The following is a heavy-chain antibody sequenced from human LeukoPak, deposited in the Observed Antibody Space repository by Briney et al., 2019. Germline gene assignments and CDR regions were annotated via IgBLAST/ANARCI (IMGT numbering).Heavy chain of an antibody. CDR3: AGGPGFLIDC. Sequence: GGSLRLSCAASGFTFSSYWMSWVRQAPGKGLEWVANIKQDGSEKHYVDSVKGRLTISRDNAKNLLYLQMNSLRVEDTAVYYCAGGPGFLIDCWGQGTLVTVSS. CDR1: GFTFSSYW. CDR2: IKQDGSEK. D-gene: IGHD3-3*01. V-gene: IGHV3-7*01. J-gene: IGHJ4*02.